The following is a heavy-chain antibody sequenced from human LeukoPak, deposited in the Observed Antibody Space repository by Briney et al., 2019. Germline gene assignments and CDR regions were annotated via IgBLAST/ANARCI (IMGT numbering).Heavy chain of an antibody. Sequence: AGGSLRLSCAASGFTFSSYAMSWVRQAPGKGLEWVSAISGSGGGTYYADSVKGRFTISRDNSKNTLYLRMNSLRAEDTAVYYCAKYRYSYGDLDYWGQGTLVTVSS. CDR2: ISGSGGGT. V-gene: IGHV3-23*01. J-gene: IGHJ4*02. CDR1: GFTFSSYA. CDR3: AKYRYSYGDLDY. D-gene: IGHD5-18*01.